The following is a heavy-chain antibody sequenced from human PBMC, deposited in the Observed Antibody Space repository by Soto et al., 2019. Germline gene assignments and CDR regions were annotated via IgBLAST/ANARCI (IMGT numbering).Heavy chain of an antibody. V-gene: IGHV4-59*01. CDR1: GGSISSYY. Sequence: SETLSLTCTVSGGSISSYYWSWIRQPPGKGLGWIGYIYYSGSTNYNPSLKSRVTISVDTSKNQFSLKLSSVTAADTAVYYCARDTGSSTSWYGAFDIWGQGRMFTVSS. CDR2: IYYSGST. CDR3: ARDTGSSTSWYGAFDI. J-gene: IGHJ3*02. D-gene: IGHD6-13*01.